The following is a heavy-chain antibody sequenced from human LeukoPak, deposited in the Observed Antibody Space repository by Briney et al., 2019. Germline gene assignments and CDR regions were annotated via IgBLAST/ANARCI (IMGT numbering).Heavy chain of an antibody. D-gene: IGHD2-8*01. CDR3: VRVPYCTNGVCYTVPDY. Sequence: GASVKVSCKASGYTFTSYDINWVRQATGQGLEWMGWMNPNSGNTGYAQKFQGRVTMTRNASISTAYMELSSLRSEDTAVYYCVRVPYCTNGVCYTVPDYWGQGTLVTVSS. CDR1: GYTFTSYD. CDR2: MNPNSGNT. V-gene: IGHV1-8*01. J-gene: IGHJ4*02.